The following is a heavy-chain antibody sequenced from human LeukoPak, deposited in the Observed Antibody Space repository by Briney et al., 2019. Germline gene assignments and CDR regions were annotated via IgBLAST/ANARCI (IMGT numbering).Heavy chain of an antibody. CDR2: IWYDGSNK. CDR3: ARDSYGFDY. Sequence: GGSLRLSCAASGFTFSSYGMHWVRQAPGKGLEWVAVIWYDGSNKYYADSVQGRFTISRDNSKNTLYLQMNSLRVEDTAVYYCARDSYGFDYWGQGTLVTVSS. J-gene: IGHJ4*02. D-gene: IGHD4-17*01. CDR1: GFTFSSYG. V-gene: IGHV3-33*01.